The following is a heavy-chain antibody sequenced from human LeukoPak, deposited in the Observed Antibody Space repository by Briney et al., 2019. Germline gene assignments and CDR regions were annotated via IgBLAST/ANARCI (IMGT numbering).Heavy chain of an antibody. CDR2: ISSSSNYI. CDR3: ARDLNYGSRTFDY. Sequence: PGGSPRLSCAASGFTFSSYSMNWVRQAPGKGLEWVSSISSSSNYIYYADSVKGRFTISRDNAKNSLYLQMNSLRAEDTAVYYCARDLNYGSRTFDYWGQGTLVTVSS. J-gene: IGHJ4*02. CDR1: GFTFSSYS. D-gene: IGHD3-10*01. V-gene: IGHV3-21*01.